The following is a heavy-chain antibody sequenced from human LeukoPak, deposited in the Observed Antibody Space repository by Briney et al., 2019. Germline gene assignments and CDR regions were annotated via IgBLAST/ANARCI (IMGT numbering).Heavy chain of an antibody. V-gene: IGHV3-21*01. CDR2: ISSSSSYI. D-gene: IGHD6-6*01. Sequence: GGSLRLSCAASGFTFSSYSMNWVRQAPGKGLEWVSSISSSSSYIYYADSVKGRFTISRDNAKNSLYLQMNSLRAEDTAVYYCARDSADDSSSSRFDPWGQGTLVTVSS. J-gene: IGHJ5*02. CDR1: GFTFSSYS. CDR3: ARDSADDSSSSRFDP.